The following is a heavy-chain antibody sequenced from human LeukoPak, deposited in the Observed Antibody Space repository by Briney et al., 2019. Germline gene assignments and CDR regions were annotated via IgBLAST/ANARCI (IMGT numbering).Heavy chain of an antibody. V-gene: IGHV1-69*02. CDR3: LHPSSGPSAVDY. CDR1: GGTFSSYT. J-gene: IGHJ4*02. CDR2: IIPILGIA. D-gene: IGHD3-22*01. Sequence: SVKVSCKASGGTFSSYTISWVRQAPGQGLEWMGRIIPILGIANYAQKFQGRVTITADKSTSTAYMELSSLRSEDTAVYYCLHPSSGPSAVDYWGREPWSPSPQ.